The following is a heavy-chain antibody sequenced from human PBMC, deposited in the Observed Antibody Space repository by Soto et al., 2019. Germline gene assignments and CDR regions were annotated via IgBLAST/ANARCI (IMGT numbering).Heavy chain of an antibody. CDR1: GFTFSSYS. J-gene: IGHJ6*02. Sequence: EVQLVESGGGLVKPGGSLRLSCAASGFTFSSYSMNWVRQAPGKGLEWVSSISSSSSYIYYADSVKGRFTISRDNAKNSLYLQMNSLRAEDTAVYYCARESGYFWGGYQPNYYYYGMDVWGQGTTVTVSS. V-gene: IGHV3-21*01. CDR2: ISSSSSYI. CDR3: ARESGYFWGGYQPNYYYYGMDV. D-gene: IGHD3-3*01.